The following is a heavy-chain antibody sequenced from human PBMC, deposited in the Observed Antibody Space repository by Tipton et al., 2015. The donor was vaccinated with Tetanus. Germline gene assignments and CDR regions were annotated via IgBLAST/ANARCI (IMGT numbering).Heavy chain of an antibody. V-gene: IGHV3-74*01. CDR1: GFTSESHY. D-gene: IGHD5-24*01. CDR3: ARDEIVEQATRGRDYGVDV. Sequence: SLRLSCAASGFTSESHYMHWVRQTPGKGLVWVSRINPDGRRTNYADSVKGRFTISRDHAKNSLYLLMNSLRAEDTAVYYCARDEIVEQATRGRDYGVDVWGPGTPVTVSS. CDR2: INPDGRRT. J-gene: IGHJ6*02.